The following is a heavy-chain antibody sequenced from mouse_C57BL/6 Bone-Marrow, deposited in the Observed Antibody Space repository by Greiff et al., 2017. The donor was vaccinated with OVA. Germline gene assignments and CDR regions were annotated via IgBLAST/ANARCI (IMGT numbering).Heavy chain of an antibody. V-gene: IGHV7-3*01. CDR3: SRYEADFYYVDY. Sequence: EVQVVESGGGLVQPGGSLSLSCAASGFTFTDYYMSWVRQPPGKALEWLGFIRNKANGYTTEYSASVKGRFTISRDNSQSILYLQMNALRAEDSATYYCSRYEADFYYVDYWGQGTTLTVSS. J-gene: IGHJ2*01. CDR1: GFTFTDYY. CDR2: IRNKANGYTT.